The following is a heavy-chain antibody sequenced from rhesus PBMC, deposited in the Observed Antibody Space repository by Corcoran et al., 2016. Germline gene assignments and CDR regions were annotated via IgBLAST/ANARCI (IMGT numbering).Heavy chain of an antibody. V-gene: IGHV4S5*01. CDR1: GGSISGYY. Sequence: QVQLEESGPGLVKPSETLSLTCAVSGGSISGYYWNWIRQPPGKGREWIGYVGGSSGGTDSNPSLKSRVTISTDTSKNQLSLRLSSVTAADTAVYYCAKELYHWGQGVLVTVSS. J-gene: IGHJ4*01. CDR3: AKELYH. CDR2: VGGSSGGT. D-gene: IGHD4-11*01.